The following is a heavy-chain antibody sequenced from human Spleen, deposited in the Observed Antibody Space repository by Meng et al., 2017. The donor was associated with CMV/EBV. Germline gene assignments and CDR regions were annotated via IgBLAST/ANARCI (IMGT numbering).Heavy chain of an antibody. CDR3: ASAGGYWAFDI. CDR2: IIPILGIA. CDR1: GGTFSSYT. J-gene: IGHJ3*02. D-gene: IGHD2-21*01. V-gene: IGHV1-69*02. Sequence: SVKVSCKASGGTFSSYTINWVRQAPGQGLEWMGRIIPILGIANYAQKFQGRVTITADKSTSTAYMELSSLRSEDTAVHYCASAGGYWAFDIWGQGTMVTVSS.